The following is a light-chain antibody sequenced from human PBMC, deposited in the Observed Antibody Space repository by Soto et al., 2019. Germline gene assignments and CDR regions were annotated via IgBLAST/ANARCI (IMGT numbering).Light chain of an antibody. CDR3: AAWDDSLSGPV. V-gene: IGLV1-47*01. Sequence: QSVLTQPPSASGTPGQRVTISCSGSSSNIGSNYVYWYQQLPGTAPKLLIYRNNQRPSGVPDRFSGSKSGTSASLAISRLRSEDEADYYCAAWDDSLSGPVFGTGTKLTVL. J-gene: IGLJ1*01. CDR1: SSNIGSNY. CDR2: RNN.